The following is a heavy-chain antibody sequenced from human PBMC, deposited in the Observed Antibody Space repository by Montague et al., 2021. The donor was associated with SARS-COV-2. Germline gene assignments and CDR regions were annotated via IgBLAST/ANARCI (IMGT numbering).Heavy chain of an antibody. J-gene: IGHJ3*02. D-gene: IGHD3-22*01. CDR1: GFTFRSYW. Sequence: SLRLSCAASGFTFRSYWMHWVRQAPGKGLVWVSRINSDGSSTTYADSVKGRFAISRDNAKNTLYLQMNSLRAEDMAVYYCARAPRRHYYDSTGFDAFDMWGQGTMVTVSS. CDR2: INSDGSST. CDR3: ARAPRRHYYDSTGFDAFDM. V-gene: IGHV3-74*01.